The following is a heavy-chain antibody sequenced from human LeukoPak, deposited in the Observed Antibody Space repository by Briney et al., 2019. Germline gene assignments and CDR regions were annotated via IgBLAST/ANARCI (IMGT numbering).Heavy chain of an antibody. V-gene: IGHV6-1*01. CDR3: AKSGSYLEYLQH. CDR2: TYYRSRWHN. Sequence: SQTLSLTCAISGDSVSGNIATWNWIRQSPSRGLEWLGRTYYRSRWHNVYAESVKSRITINPDTSKNQFSLLLNSVTPEDTAVYYCAKSGSYLEYLQHWGQGTPVTVSS. CDR1: GDSVSGNIAT. J-gene: IGHJ1*01. D-gene: IGHD1-26*01.